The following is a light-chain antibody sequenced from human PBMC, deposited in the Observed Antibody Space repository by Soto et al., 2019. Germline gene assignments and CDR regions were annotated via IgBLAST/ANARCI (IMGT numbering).Light chain of an antibody. CDR1: SSDVGGYNY. CDR3: SACTGGGSVV. CDR2: EVS. Sequence: QSALTQPASVSGSPGQSITLSCSGTSSDVGGYNYVSWYQQHPGKAPKLMIYEVSNRPSGVSNRFSGSKSCNTASLTISGLQAEDEADYYCSACTGGGSVVFGGGTKLTVL. V-gene: IGLV2-14*01. J-gene: IGLJ3*02.